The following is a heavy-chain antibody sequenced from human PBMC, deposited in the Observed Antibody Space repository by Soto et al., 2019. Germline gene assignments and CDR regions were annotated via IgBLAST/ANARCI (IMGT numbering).Heavy chain of an antibody. CDR3: ARDQGYCSGGSCYQTIYYSYRIHV. Sequence: GSLRLSCAASGFTFSSYAMHWVRQAPGKGLEWVAVISYDGSNKYYADPVKGRFTISRDNSKNTLYLQMNSLRAEDTAVYYCARDQGYCSGGSCYQTIYYSYRIHVWGQGTTV. D-gene: IGHD2-15*01. CDR2: ISYDGSNK. J-gene: IGHJ6*02. V-gene: IGHV3-30-3*01. CDR1: GFTFSSYA.